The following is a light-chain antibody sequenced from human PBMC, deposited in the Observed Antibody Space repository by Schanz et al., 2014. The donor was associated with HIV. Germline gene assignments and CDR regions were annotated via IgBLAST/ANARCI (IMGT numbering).Light chain of an antibody. J-gene: IGLJ2*01. CDR1: NNDIGSYTY. Sequence: QSALTQPASVSGSPGQSITVSCTGTNNDIGSYTYVAWYQQHPGKAPKVVVYGVFDRPSGVSNRFSGSKSGNTASLTISGLQAEDEADYYCLSYDNTLSGSRIFGGGTKLTVL. CDR2: GVF. CDR3: LSYDNTLSGSRI. V-gene: IGLV2-14*03.